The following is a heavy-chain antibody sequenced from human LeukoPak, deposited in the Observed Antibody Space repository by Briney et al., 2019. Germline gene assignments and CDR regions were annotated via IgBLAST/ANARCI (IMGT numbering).Heavy chain of an antibody. Sequence: KASETLSLTCAVYGGSFSGYYWSWIRQPPGKGLEWIGYIYYSGSTSYKPSLKSRVTISVDTSKNQFSLKLRSVTAADTAVYYCARETSQKGAHYMDVWGKGTTVTISS. D-gene: IGHD3-16*01. CDR2: IYYSGST. J-gene: IGHJ6*03. V-gene: IGHV4-59*01. CDR1: GGSFSGYY. CDR3: ARETSQKGAHYMDV.